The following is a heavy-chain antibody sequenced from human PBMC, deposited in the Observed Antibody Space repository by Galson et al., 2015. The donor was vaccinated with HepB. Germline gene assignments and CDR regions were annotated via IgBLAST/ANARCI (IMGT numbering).Heavy chain of an antibody. CDR2: IYYSGST. Sequence: LSLTCTVSGGPLSSSSYYWGWIRQPPGKGLEWIGSIYYSGSTYYNPYLKSRVTISVDTSKNQFSLKLSSVTAADTAVYYCARLSTTGPADYWGQGTLVTVSS. CDR1: GGPLSSSSYY. V-gene: IGHV4-39*01. J-gene: IGHJ4*02. CDR3: ARLSTTGPADY. D-gene: IGHD4-17*01.